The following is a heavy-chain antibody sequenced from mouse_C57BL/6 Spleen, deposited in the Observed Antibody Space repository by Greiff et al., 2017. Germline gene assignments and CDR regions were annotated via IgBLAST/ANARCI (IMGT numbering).Heavy chain of an antibody. J-gene: IGHJ2*01. Sequence: EVHLVESGEGLVKPGGSLKLSCAASGFTFSSYAMSWVRQTPEKRLEWVAYISSGGDYIYYADTVKGRFTISRDNARNTLYLQMSSLKSEDTAMYYCTRDQTDYYGSSPFDYWGQGTTLTVSS. CDR3: TRDQTDYYGSSPFDY. CDR1: GFTFSSYA. CDR2: ISSGGDYI. D-gene: IGHD1-1*01. V-gene: IGHV5-9-1*02.